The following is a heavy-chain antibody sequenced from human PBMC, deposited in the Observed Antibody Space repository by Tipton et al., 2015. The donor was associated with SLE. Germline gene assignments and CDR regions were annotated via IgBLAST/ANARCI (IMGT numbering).Heavy chain of an antibody. D-gene: IGHD1-26*01. CDR3: ARHRGSLPDGRDYYYYMDV. J-gene: IGHJ6*03. V-gene: IGHV4-39*01. CDR2: IYDGGST. CDR1: DASINSGDYY. Sequence: LRLSCTVSDASINSGDYYWVWIRQPPGKGLEWVGSIYDGGSTYYNPSLKSRVTISVDTSKHQFSLKLSSVTAADTAVYYCARHRGSLPDGRDYYYYMDVWGKGTSVTISS.